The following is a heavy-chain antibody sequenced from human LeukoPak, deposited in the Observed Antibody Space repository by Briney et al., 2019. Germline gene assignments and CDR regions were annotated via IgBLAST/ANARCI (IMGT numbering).Heavy chain of an antibody. CDR3: ARVDRYSSWGNYFDY. V-gene: IGHV1-69*13. J-gene: IGHJ4*02. Sequence: SVKVSCKASGYTFTGYYMHWVRQAPGQGLEWMGGIIPMFGTANYAQKFQGRVTITADESTSTAYMELSSLRSEDTAVYYCARVDRYSSWGNYFDYWGQGTLVTVSS. CDR1: GYTFTGYY. D-gene: IGHD6-19*01. CDR2: IIPMFGTA.